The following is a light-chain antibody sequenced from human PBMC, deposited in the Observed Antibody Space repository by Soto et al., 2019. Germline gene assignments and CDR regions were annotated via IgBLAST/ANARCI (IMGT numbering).Light chain of an antibody. J-gene: IGKJ4*01. V-gene: IGKV1D-13*01. CDR1: QGISSA. CDR2: DAS. CDR3: QQFNNYPHRVT. Sequence: AIQLTQSPSSLSASVGDRVTITCRASQGISSALAWYQQKPGKAPKLLIYDASSLESGVPSRFSGSGSGTDFTLTISSLQPEDFATYYCQQFNNYPHRVTFGGGTKVEIK.